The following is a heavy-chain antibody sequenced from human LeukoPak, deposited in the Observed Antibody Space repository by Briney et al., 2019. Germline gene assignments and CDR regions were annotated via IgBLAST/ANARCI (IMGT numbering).Heavy chain of an antibody. CDR3: ATLPKSGSYHTDMGY. CDR1: GYTLTELS. Sequence: ASVKVSCKVSGYTLTELSMHWVRRAPGKGLVWMGGFDPEEGETIYAQKFQSRVTMHEDTSTDAAYMELSSLRSEDTAVYYCATLPKSGSYHTDMGYWGQGTLVTVSS. V-gene: IGHV1-24*01. CDR2: FDPEEGET. D-gene: IGHD1-26*01. J-gene: IGHJ4*02.